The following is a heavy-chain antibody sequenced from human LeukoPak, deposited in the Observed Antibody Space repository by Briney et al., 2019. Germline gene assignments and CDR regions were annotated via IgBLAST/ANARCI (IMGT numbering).Heavy chain of an antibody. CDR3: AKKGSGLTGTTVGLDY. Sequence: PGGSLRLSCAASGFTFSSYATSWVRQAPGKGLEWVSAISGSGGSTYYADSVKGRFTISRDNSKNTLYLQMNSLRAEDTAVYYCAKKGSGLTGTTVGLDYWGQGTLVTVSS. D-gene: IGHD1-20*01. V-gene: IGHV3-23*01. CDR2: ISGSGGST. CDR1: GFTFSSYA. J-gene: IGHJ4*02.